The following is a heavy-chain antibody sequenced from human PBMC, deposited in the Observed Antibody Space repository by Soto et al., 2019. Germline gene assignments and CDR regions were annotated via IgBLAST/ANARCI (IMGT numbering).Heavy chain of an antibody. J-gene: IGHJ6*02. CDR2: INPNSGGT. V-gene: IGHV1-2*02. CDR3: ARDRVCCSGGSCYSYYYYGMDV. D-gene: IGHD2-15*01. Sequence: ASVKVSCKASGYTFTGYYMHWVRQAPGQGLEWMGWINPNSGGTNYAQKFQGRVTMTRDTSISTAYMELSRLRSDDTAVYYCARDRVCCSGGSCYSYYYYGMDVWGQGTTVTVSS. CDR1: GYTFTGYY.